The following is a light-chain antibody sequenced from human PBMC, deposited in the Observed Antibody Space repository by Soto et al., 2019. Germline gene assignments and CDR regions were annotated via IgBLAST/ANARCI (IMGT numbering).Light chain of an antibody. J-gene: IGKJ5*01. V-gene: IGKV1-9*01. CDR2: ASS. CDR1: QGISSY. CDR3: QHLNTFPVT. Sequence: DIQLTQSPSFLCASVGDRVTISCRASQGISSYLAWYQQTPGKAPKLLIYASSTLQSGVPSRFSGSGSGTEFTLTIGSLQPEDFATYYCQHLNTFPVTFGQGTRLDI.